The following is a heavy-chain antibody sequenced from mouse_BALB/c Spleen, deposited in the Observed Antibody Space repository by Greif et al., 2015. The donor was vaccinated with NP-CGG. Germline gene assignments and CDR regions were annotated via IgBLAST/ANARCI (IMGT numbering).Heavy chain of an antibody. CDR2: ISSGGGST. J-gene: IGHJ3*01. Sequence: EVKLMESGGGLVKPGGSLKLSCAASGFAFSSYDMSWVRQTPEKRLEWVAYISSGGGSTYYPDTVKGRFTISRDNAKNTLYLQMSSLKSEDTAMYYCARHRDDYDAWFAYWGQGTLVTVSA. D-gene: IGHD2-4*01. CDR1: GFAFSSYD. CDR3: ARHRDDYDAWFAY. V-gene: IGHV5-12-1*01.